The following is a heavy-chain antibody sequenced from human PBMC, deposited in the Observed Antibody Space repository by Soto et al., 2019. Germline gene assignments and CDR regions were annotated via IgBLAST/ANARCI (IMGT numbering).Heavy chain of an antibody. CDR1: GFIFSNYG. Sequence: PGGSLRLSCAASGFIFSNYGMHWVRQAPGKGLEWVAMIWYDGSNKYYTESVKGRFTVSRDNSKNTMSLQMNGLRVEDTAVYYCARRKLSGSPSQYFFYFGMDVWGQGTTVTVSS. CDR3: ARRKLSGSPSQYFFYFGMDV. V-gene: IGHV3-33*01. J-gene: IGHJ6*02. D-gene: IGHD3-3*01. CDR2: IWYDGSNK.